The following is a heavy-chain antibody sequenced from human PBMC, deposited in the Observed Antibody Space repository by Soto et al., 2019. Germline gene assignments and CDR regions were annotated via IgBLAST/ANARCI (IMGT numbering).Heavy chain of an antibody. CDR3: AKVALGGYYDSSGYRGAFDI. Sequence: GGSLILSCAASGFTVNSKYMSWVRQAPGKGLEWVSVIYSSGSTYYADSVKDRFTISRDNSKNTLYLQMNSLRAEDTAVYYCAKVALGGYYDSSGYRGAFDIWGQGTMVTVSS. CDR1: GFTVNSKY. V-gene: IGHV3-53*01. D-gene: IGHD3-22*01. J-gene: IGHJ3*02. CDR2: IYSSGST.